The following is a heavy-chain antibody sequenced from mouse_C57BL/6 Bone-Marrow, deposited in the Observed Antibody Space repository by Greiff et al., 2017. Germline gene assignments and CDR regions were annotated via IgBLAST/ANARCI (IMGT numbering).Heavy chain of an antibody. Sequence: QVQLQQPGAELVMPGASVKLSCKASGYTFTSYWMHWVKQRPGQGLEWIGEIDPSDSYNNYNQKFKGKSTLTVDKSSSTAHMQLSSLTSEDSAVDYSARYSSGYCAMDYWGQGTSVTVSS. CDR3: ARYSSGYCAMDY. CDR2: IDPSDSYN. V-gene: IGHV1-69*01. D-gene: IGHD3-2*02. J-gene: IGHJ4*01. CDR1: GYTFTSYW.